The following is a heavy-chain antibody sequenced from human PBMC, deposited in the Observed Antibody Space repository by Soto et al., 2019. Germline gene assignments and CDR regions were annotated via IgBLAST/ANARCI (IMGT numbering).Heavy chain of an antibody. J-gene: IGHJ4*02. Sequence: ESGGGLVQPGGSPRLSCAASGFTLSDHYLDWVRQAPGKGLEWVGRSRNRVKSFTTAYAASVRGRFTFSRDDSTNSLYLQMNSLKTDDTAVYYCARASTPDSTGYDYWGQGTLVTVSS. CDR1: GFTLSDHY. D-gene: IGHD3-3*01. CDR2: SRNRVKSFTT. CDR3: ARASTPDSTGYDY. V-gene: IGHV3-72*01.